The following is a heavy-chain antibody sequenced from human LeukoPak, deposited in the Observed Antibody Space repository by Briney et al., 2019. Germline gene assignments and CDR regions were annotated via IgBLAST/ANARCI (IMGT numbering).Heavy chain of an antibody. CDR2: IYYSGST. CDR1: GXSISSGSDY. CDR3: ARLIVVVVAATQNSWFDP. D-gene: IGHD2-15*01. Sequence: KPPQTLSPTCTVSGXSISSGSDYWGWIRQHPGKGREWIWSIYYSGSTYYNPSLKRRVTLSVAPPKNPFSREASSVTAADTAMYYCARLIVVVVAATQNSWFDPWGQGSLVTVSA. J-gene: IGHJ5*02. V-gene: IGHV4-39*01.